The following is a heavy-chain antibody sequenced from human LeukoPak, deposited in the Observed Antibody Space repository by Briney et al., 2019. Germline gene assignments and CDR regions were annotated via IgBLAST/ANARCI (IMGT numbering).Heavy chain of an antibody. Sequence: SETLSLTCTVSGGSISSSSYYWGWIRQPPGKGLEWIGSIYYSGSTYYNPSLKSRVPISVDTSKNQFSLKLSSVTAADTAVYYCARLRSEGLRFLEWFSIIDPWGQGTLVTVSS. CDR3: ARLRSEGLRFLEWFSIIDP. V-gene: IGHV4-39*01. CDR1: GGSISSSSYY. D-gene: IGHD3-3*01. CDR2: IYYSGST. J-gene: IGHJ5*02.